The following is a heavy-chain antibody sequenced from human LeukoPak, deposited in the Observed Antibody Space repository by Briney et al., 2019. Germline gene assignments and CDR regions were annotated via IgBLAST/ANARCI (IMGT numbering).Heavy chain of an antibody. J-gene: IGHJ6*02. Sequence: GASVKVSCKASGGTFSSYAISWVRQAPGQGLEWMGGIIPIFGTANYAQKFRVTITADESTSTAYMELSSLRSEDTAVYYCARAIYYDFWSGYREYYYYYGMDVWGQGTLVTVSS. V-gene: IGHV1-69*13. CDR1: GGTFSSYA. CDR2: IIPIFGTA. D-gene: IGHD3-3*01. CDR3: ARAIYYDFWSGYREYYYYYGMDV.